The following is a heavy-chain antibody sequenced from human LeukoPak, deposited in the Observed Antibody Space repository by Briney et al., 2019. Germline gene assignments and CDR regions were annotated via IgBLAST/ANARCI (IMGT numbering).Heavy chain of an antibody. D-gene: IGHD6-6*01. CDR3: ASIAARPPYYYYMDV. Sequence: PSETLSLTCAVYGGSFSGYYWSWIRQPPGKGLEWIGEINHSGSTNYNPSLKSRVTISVDTSKNQFSPKLSSVTAADTAVYYCASIAARPPYYYYMDVWGKGTTVTVSS. CDR2: INHSGST. V-gene: IGHV4-34*01. CDR1: GGSFSGYY. J-gene: IGHJ6*03.